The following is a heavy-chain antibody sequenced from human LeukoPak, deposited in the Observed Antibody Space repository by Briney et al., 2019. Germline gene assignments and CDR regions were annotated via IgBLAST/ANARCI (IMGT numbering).Heavy chain of an antibody. V-gene: IGHV4-39*01. Sequence: SETLSLTCTVSGVSISNSIYYWGWLRQPPGKGLEWIGSIYYSGRTYYNPSLKSRVTLSVETSKNQLSLKLSSVTAAATAVYNCARHGPAAHQTHTFDYWGQGTLVTVSS. J-gene: IGHJ4*02. CDR1: GVSISNSIYY. CDR3: ARHGPAAHQTHTFDY. CDR2: IYYSGRT. D-gene: IGHD2-2*01.